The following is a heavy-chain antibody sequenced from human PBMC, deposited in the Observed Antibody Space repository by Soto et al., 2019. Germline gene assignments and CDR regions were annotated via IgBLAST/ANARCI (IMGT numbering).Heavy chain of an antibody. D-gene: IGHD3-10*01. CDR1: GGAISSGDYY. J-gene: IGHJ6*02. CDR3: AKGDGSGSYRYYYYGMDV. CDR2: IYYSGST. Sequence: SETLSLTCTVSGGAISSGDYYFICIRQPPWNGLEWIGYIYYSGSTYYNPSLKSRVTISVDTSKNQFSLKLSSVTAADTAVYYCAKGDGSGSYRYYYYGMDVWGQGTTVTVSS. V-gene: IGHV4-30-4*01.